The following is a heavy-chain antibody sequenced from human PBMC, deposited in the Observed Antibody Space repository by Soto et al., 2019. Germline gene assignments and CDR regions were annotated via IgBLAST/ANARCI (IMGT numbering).Heavy chain of an antibody. J-gene: IGHJ6*02. CDR2: INYDGYS. V-gene: IGHV4-59*08. CDR3: ARYGFGPLHGLVDV. CDR1: GGSTTNYY. D-gene: IGHD3-10*01. Sequence: QVQLQESGPGLVKPSETLSLTCTVSGGSTTNYYCSWFRQPPGKGLEWIGYINYDGYSAYNLSLKRRVTLSMDASKTQFSLMLESVTATDTAVYYCARYGFGPLHGLVDVWGPGTTVIVSS.